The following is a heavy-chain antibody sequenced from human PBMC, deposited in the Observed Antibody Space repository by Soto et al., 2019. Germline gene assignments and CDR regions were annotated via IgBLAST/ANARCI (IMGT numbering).Heavy chain of an antibody. Sequence: AAVKVSCKASGYTFTSYCISWVRQAPGQGLEWLRWIRAYNVNTNYAQKLQGRVTMTTDTSTSTAYMELRSLRSDDTAVYYCARDCSGGSCYVDYWGQGTLVTVSS. CDR2: IRAYNVNT. CDR1: GYTFTSYC. V-gene: IGHV1-18*01. J-gene: IGHJ4*02. CDR3: ARDCSGGSCYVDY. D-gene: IGHD2-15*01.